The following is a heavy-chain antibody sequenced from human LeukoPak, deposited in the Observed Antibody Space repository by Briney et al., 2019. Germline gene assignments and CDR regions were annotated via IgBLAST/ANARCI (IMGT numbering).Heavy chain of an antibody. D-gene: IGHD3-22*01. CDR1: AGSISNSNYY. CDR2: IYFSGST. J-gene: IGHJ3*02. V-gene: IGHV4-39*07. CDR3: AREGIYYYDSGYSSPRDAFNI. Sequence: SETLSLTCTVSAGSISNSNYYWGWIRQPPGKGLEWIGSIYFSGSTYYNPSLKSRVTISVDTSRNQFSLKLSSVTAADTAVYYCAREGIYYYDSGYSSPRDAFNIWGQGTMVTVSS.